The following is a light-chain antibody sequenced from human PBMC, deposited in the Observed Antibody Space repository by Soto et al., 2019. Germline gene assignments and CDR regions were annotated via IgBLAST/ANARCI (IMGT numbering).Light chain of an antibody. CDR3: GKWDTSLSAGV. CDR2: DND. CDR1: SSNIGRKY. J-gene: IGLJ1*01. V-gene: IGLV1-51*01. Sequence: SLLAQPPSVSAAPGQKVTISFSGSSSNIGRKYVAWYQKVPGRSPKVLIYDNDNRPSRIPDRFSLYKSSTSATQGITGLQTGDEADYYCGKWDTSLSAGVVGTGTKETVL.